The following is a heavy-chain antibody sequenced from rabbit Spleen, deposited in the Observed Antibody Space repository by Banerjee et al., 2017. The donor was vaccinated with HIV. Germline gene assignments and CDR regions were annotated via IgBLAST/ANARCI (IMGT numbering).Heavy chain of an antibody. V-gene: IGHV1S45*01. CDR1: GLDFSSSYW. CDR2: IHGGSVNNI. D-gene: IGHD7-1*01. CDR3: ARFYAGYGDFGHAAM. Sequence: QEQLVEYGGDLVQPEGSLTLTCKASGLDFSSSYWICWVRQAPGKGLEWIACIHGGSVNNIYYATWAKGRFTISKTSSTTVTLQMTSLTAADTATYFCARFYAGYGDFGHAAMWGQGTLVTVS. J-gene: IGHJ3*01.